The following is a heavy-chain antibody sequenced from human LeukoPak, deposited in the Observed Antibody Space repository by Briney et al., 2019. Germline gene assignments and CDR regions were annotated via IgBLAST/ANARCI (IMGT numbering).Heavy chain of an antibody. CDR1: GFTFSSYS. Sequence: GGSLRLSCAASGFTFSSYSMNWVRQAPGKGLEWVSYISSLSGTIYYADSVKGRFIISRDNAQNSLFLQMNSLRAEDTAVYYCVRDQGGAVSYWGQGTLVTVSS. D-gene: IGHD3-16*01. V-gene: IGHV3-48*01. CDR2: ISSLSGTI. J-gene: IGHJ4*02. CDR3: VRDQGGAVSY.